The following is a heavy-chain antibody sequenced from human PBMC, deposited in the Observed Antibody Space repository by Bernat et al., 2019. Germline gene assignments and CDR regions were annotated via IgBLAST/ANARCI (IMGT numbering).Heavy chain of an antibody. Sequence: QVQLVESGGGVVQPGRSLRLSCAASGFTFSSYAMHWVRQAPGKGLEWVAVISYDGSNKYYADSVKGRFTISRDNSKNTLYLQMNSLRAEDTAVYYWARAEDMVVVPAAGDDWGQGTLVTVSS. CDR1: GFTFSSYA. V-gene: IGHV3-30*01. D-gene: IGHD2-2*01. CDR3: ARAEDMVVVPAAGDD. CDR2: ISYDGSNK. J-gene: IGHJ4*02.